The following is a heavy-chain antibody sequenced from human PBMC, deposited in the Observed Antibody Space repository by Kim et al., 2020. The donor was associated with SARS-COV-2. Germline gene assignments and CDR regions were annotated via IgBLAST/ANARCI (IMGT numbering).Heavy chain of an antibody. CDR3: ARDRRQLVRHYYYGMDV. V-gene: IGHV3-74*01. Sequence: GGSLRLSCAASGFTFSSYWMHWVRQAPGKGLVWVSRINSDGSSTSYADSVKGRFTISRDNAKNTLYLQMNSLRAEDTAVYYCARDRRQLVRHYYYGMDVWGQGTTVTVSS. CDR2: INSDGSST. CDR1: GFTFSSYW. D-gene: IGHD6-6*01. J-gene: IGHJ6*02.